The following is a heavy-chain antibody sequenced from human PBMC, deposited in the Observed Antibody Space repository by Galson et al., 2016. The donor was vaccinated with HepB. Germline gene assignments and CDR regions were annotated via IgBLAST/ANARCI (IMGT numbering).Heavy chain of an antibody. J-gene: IGHJ4*02. CDR1: GGSISSDGHY. CDR2: IYYSGST. Sequence: TLSLTCTVSGGSISSDGHYWGWIRQHPGKGLEWIGYIYYSGSTYYNPSLKSRVTISVDTSKNQFSLRLSSVTAADTAVYYCAREELGRWGPGFDYWGQGTLVTVSS. D-gene: IGHD3-10*01. CDR3: AREELGRWGPGFDY. V-gene: IGHV4-31*03.